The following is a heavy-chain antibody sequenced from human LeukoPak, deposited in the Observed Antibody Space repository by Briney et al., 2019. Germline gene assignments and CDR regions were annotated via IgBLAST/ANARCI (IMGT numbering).Heavy chain of an antibody. CDR3: GRPHCGSTGCQYSFVY. V-gene: IGHV4-4*09. D-gene: IGHD2-2*01. CDR1: GGSISGYY. J-gene: IGHJ4*02. Sequence: SETLSLTCTVSGGSISGYYWNWIRQPPGKGLEWIGNIYSSGSTDYNPSLKSRVTMSVDTSKNQFSLKLSSVTAADTAVYYCGRPHCGSTGCQYSFVYWGQGTLVTVSS. CDR2: IYSSGST.